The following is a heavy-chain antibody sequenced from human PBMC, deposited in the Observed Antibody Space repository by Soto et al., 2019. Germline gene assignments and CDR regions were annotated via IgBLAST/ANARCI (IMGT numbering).Heavy chain of an antibody. J-gene: IGHJ2*01. V-gene: IGHV4-39*01. CDR2: IYYSGGT. D-gene: IGHD2-15*01. CDR3: ASPGNIVGCCWWYFDL. CDR1: GGAISSSSYY. Sequence: QLQLQESGPGLVKPSETLSLTCTVSGGAISSSSYYWGWIRQPPGKGLEWIGSIYYSGGTYYNPSLTTRVTISADTPNNPSSLKLSSVTAAAPAVYSCASPGNIVGCCWWYFDLWGRGTLVTVSS.